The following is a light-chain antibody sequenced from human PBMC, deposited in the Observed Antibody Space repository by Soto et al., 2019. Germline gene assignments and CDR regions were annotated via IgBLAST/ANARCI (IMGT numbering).Light chain of an antibody. CDR2: DVS. J-gene: IGLJ1*01. CDR1: ISDVGSYNY. Sequence: QSVLTQPASVSGSPGQSITISCTGTISDVGSYNYVSWYRQYPGKAPKLMIYDVSTRPSGVSDRFSGSKSGNTASLTISGLRAEDEADYYCGSYTTSSNYVFGTGTKLTVL. V-gene: IGLV2-14*03. CDR3: GSYTTSSNYV.